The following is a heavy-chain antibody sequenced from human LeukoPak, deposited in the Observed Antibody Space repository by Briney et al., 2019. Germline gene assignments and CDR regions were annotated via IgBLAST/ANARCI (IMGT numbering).Heavy chain of an antibody. CDR2: ISTTGST. Sequence: SETLSLTCTVSGAAISDYFWSWIRQPAGKDLEWIGRISTTGSTYFNPSLQSRVRMSVDSSKTHFSLRLSSVTAADTAVYYCARSPSTIGWNWGYYFDFWGQGHLVTVSS. J-gene: IGHJ4*02. D-gene: IGHD1-7*01. V-gene: IGHV4-4*07. CDR3: ARSPSTIGWNWGYYFDF. CDR1: GAAISDYF.